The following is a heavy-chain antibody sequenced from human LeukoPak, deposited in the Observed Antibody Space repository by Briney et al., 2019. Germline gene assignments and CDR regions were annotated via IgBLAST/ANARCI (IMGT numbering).Heavy chain of an antibody. CDR2: INPSGGST. V-gene: IGHV1-46*01. CDR1: GYSFTSHY. Sequence: ASVKVSCKASGYSFTSHYMHWVRQAPGQGLEWMGLINPSGGSTNYAQKFQGRVTMTRDTSTSTVYMELSSLRSEDTAVYYCARQTYCTSTSCHYYYYYMDVWGKGTTVTISS. D-gene: IGHD2/OR15-2a*01. CDR3: ARQTYCTSTSCHYYYYYMDV. J-gene: IGHJ6*03.